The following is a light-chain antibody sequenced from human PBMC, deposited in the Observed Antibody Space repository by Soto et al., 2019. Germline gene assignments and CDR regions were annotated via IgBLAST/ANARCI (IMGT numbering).Light chain of an antibody. V-gene: IGLV1-44*01. CDR1: STNIASNN. J-gene: IGLJ1*01. CDR3: AAWDDSLNGDV. CDR2: TND. Sequence: QAVVTQPPSASGTPGQRVTISCSGSSTNIASNNVNWFQQLPGTAPKLLIYTNDQRPSGVPDRFSGSKSGTSASLAISGLQFEDEADYYCAAWDDSLNGDVFGTGTKLTVL.